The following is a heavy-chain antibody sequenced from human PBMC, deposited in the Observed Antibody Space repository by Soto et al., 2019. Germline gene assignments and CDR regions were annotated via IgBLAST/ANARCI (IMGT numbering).Heavy chain of an antibody. CDR3: AKEGTVLHPTYRKGLVVAATYFDY. D-gene: IGHD2-15*01. V-gene: IGHV3-15*01. CDR2: IKSKSDGATT. Sequence: GGSLRLSCAASGFTFSNALMTWVRQAPGKGLEWVGRIKSKSDGATTDYAAPVRGRFIISRDDSKNTLYLQMNSLRAEDTAVYYCAKEGTVLHPTYRKGLVVAATYFDYWGQGTLVTVSS. CDR1: GFTFSNAL. J-gene: IGHJ4*02.